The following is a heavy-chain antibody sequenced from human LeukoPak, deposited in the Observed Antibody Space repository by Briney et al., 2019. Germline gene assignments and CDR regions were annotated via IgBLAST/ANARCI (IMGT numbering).Heavy chain of an antibody. J-gene: IGHJ3*02. CDR2: INHSGST. D-gene: IGHD3-9*01. CDR1: GGSFSNNY. Sequence: SETLSLTCAVYGGSFSNNYWSWIRQPPGKGLEWIGEINHSGSTSYKPSLKSRVTISVDTSKNQFSLKLSSVTAADTAVYYCARKAAVRYFDWLSPGSAFDIWGQGTMVTVSS. CDR3: ARKAAVRYFDWLSPGSAFDI. V-gene: IGHV4-34*01.